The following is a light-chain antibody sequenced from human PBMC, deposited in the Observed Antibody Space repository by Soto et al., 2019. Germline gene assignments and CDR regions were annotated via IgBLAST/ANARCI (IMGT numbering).Light chain of an antibody. J-gene: IGLJ2*01. CDR1: TRDIGSYNL. Sequence: QAALTQPASVSGSPGQSITISCTGTTRDIGSYNLVSWFQQYPGKAPKLVVYEGSKRPSGVSDRFSGSKSGNTASLTISGLQAEDEADYYCSSYTGYHSVVFGGGTKLTVL. CDR3: SSYTGYHSVV. V-gene: IGLV2-23*01. CDR2: EGS.